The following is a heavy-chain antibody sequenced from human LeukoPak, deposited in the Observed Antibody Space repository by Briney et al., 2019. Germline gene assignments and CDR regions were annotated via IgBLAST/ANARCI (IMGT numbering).Heavy chain of an antibody. CDR3: ASSDTAMVTGDY. Sequence: GASVKVSCKASGGTFSSYAISWVRQAPGQGLEWMGGIIPIFGTANYAQKFQGRVTITADKSTSTAYMELSSLRSEDTAVYYCASSDTAMVTGDYWGQGTLVTVSS. D-gene: IGHD5-18*01. V-gene: IGHV1-69*06. CDR2: IIPIFGTA. J-gene: IGHJ4*02. CDR1: GGTFSSYA.